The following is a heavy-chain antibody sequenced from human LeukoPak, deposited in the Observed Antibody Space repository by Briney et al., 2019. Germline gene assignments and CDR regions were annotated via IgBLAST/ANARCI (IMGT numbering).Heavy chain of an antibody. CDR1: GGSISSYY. CDR2: IYYSGST. CDR3: ARHWYYYDSSGPSFDY. Sequence: SETLSLTCTVSGGSISSYYWSWIRQPPGKGLEWIGYIYYSGSTNYNPSLKSRVTISVDTSKNQFSLKLSSVTAADTAVYYCARHWYYYDSSGPSFDYWGQGTLVTVSS. V-gene: IGHV4-59*08. J-gene: IGHJ4*02. D-gene: IGHD3-22*01.